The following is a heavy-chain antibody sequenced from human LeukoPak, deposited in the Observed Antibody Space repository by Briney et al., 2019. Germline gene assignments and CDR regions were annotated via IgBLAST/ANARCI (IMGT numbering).Heavy chain of an antibody. J-gene: IGHJ4*02. CDR3: AKFNDFWSGYYFAGLDY. V-gene: IGHV3-48*01. CDR1: GFTLSSYN. D-gene: IGHD3-3*01. Sequence: QAGGSLRLSCAASGFTLSSYNMNWVRQAPGKGLDWISYISSSSTTVYYADSVKGRFTISRDNAKNSLYLQMNSLRAEDAAVYYCAKFNDFWSGYYFAGLDYWGQGTLVTVSS. CDR2: ISSSSTTV.